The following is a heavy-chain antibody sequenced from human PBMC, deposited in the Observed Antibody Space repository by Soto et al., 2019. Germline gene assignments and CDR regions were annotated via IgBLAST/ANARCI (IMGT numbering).Heavy chain of an antibody. D-gene: IGHD3-16*02. CDR2: IYYSGST. CDR3: ARDQITFGGVIVDFDY. CDR1: GGSISSSSYY. Sequence: SETLSLTCTVSGGSISSSSYYWGWIRQPPGKGLEWIGSIYYSGSTYYNPSLKSRVTISVDTSKNQFSLKLSSVTAADTAVYYCARDQITFGGVIVDFDYWGQGTLVTVSS. J-gene: IGHJ4*02. V-gene: IGHV4-39*02.